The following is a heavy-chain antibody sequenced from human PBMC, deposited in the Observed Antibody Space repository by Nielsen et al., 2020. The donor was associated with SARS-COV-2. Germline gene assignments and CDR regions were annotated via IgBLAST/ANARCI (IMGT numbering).Heavy chain of an antibody. CDR3: ARESSIAVAGNYYGMDV. CDR1: GGSFSGYY. Sequence: SETLSLTCAVYGGSFSGYYWSWIRQPPGKGLEWIGEINHSGSTNYNPSLKSRVTISVDTSKNQFSLQLNSVTPEDTAVYYCARESSIAVAGNYYGMDVWGQGTTVTVSS. CDR2: INHSGST. J-gene: IGHJ6*02. D-gene: IGHD6-19*01. V-gene: IGHV4-34*01.